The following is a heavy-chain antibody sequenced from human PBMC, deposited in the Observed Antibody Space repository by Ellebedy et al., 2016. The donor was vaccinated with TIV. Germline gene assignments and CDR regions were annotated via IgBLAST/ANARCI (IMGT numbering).Heavy chain of an antibody. D-gene: IGHD2-21*02. CDR2: ISSSGSTI. V-gene: IGHV3-11*01. J-gene: IGHJ4*02. Sequence: GESLKISXAASGFTFSDYYMSWIRQAPGKGLEWVSYISSSGSTIYYADSVKGRFTISRDNAKNSLYLQMNSLRAEDTAVYYCARAPYCGGDCYETNSDYWGQGTLVTVSS. CDR3: ARAPYCGGDCYETNSDY. CDR1: GFTFSDYY.